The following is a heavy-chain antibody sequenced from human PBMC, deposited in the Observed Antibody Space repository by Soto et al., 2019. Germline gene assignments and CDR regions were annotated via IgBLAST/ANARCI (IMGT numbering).Heavy chain of an antibody. D-gene: IGHD6-19*01. CDR2: INHSGST. Sequence: SETLSLTCAVYGGSFSGYYWSWIRQPPGKGLEWIGEINHSGSTNYNPSLKSRVTISVDTSKNQFSLKLSSVTAADTAVYYCARRPGIAVAGRGPRGASFDYWGQGTLVTVSS. CDR3: ARRPGIAVAGRGPRGASFDY. J-gene: IGHJ4*02. V-gene: IGHV4-34*01. CDR1: GGSFSGYY.